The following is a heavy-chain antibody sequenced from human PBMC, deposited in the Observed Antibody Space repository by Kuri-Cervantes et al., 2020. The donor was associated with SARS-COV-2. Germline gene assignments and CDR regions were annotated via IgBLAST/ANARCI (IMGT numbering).Heavy chain of an antibody. CDR2: ISWDSGNI. Sequence: GESLKISCAASGFTFSSYAMSWVRQAPGKGLEWVSGISWDSGNIGYADSVKGRFTISRDNSKNTLSLQMNSLRAEDTAVYYCAKDYYDSSGYHFDYWGQGTLVTVSS. CDR3: AKDYYDSSGYHFDY. D-gene: IGHD3-22*01. J-gene: IGHJ4*02. V-gene: IGHV3-23*01. CDR1: GFTFSSYA.